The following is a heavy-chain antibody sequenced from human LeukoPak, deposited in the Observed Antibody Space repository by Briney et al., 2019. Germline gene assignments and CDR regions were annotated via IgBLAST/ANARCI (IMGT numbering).Heavy chain of an antibody. V-gene: IGHV3-9*01. Sequence: GRSLRLSCAASGFTFDDYAMHWVRQAPGKGLEWVSGISWNSGSIGYADSVKGRFTISRDNAKNSLYLQMNSLRAEDTALYYCAKAITYSSGAEYFQHWGQGTLVTVSS. CDR2: ISWNSGSI. CDR1: GFTFDDYA. J-gene: IGHJ1*01. CDR3: AKAITYSSGAEYFQH. D-gene: IGHD6-19*01.